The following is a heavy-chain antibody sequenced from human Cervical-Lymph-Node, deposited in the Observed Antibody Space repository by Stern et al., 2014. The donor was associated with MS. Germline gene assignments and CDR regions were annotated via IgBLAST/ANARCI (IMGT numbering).Heavy chain of an antibody. CDR2: ISYSGAT. J-gene: IGHJ6*02. Sequence: QVQLVESGPGLVKPSQTLSLTCTVSGGSINNGDYYWSWVRQHPGKGLEWLGYISYSGATYYNPSLKGRLTISVDTSKRHFSLKLTSVTAADTAVYYCARELSGMYGMDVWGQGTTVTVSS. CDR1: GGSINNGDYY. CDR3: ARELSGMYGMDV. V-gene: IGHV4-31*03. D-gene: IGHD1-1*01.